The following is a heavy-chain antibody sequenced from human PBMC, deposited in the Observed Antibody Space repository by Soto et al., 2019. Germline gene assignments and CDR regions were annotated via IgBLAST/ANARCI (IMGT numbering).Heavy chain of an antibody. CDR2: ISAYNGNT. J-gene: IGHJ6*03. V-gene: IGHV1-18*01. CDR3: AKEIEQLLRDGDYYYYMDV. CDR1: GGTFSSYA. Sequence: GASVKVSCKASGGTFSSYAISWVRQAPGQGLEWMGWISAYNGNTNYAQKLQGRVTMTTDTSTSTANMQLRSLTADDTAEYYWAKEIEQLLRDGDYYYYMDVWGKGTTVTVSS. D-gene: IGHD5-12*01.